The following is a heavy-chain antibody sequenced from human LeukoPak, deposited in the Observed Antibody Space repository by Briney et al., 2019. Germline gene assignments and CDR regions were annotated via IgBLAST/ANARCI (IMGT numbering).Heavy chain of an antibody. D-gene: IGHD3-9*01. Sequence: SETLSLTCTVSGGSISSSSYYWGWIRQPPGKGLEWIGSIYYSGSTYYNPSLKGRVTISVDTSKNQFSLKLSSVTAADTAVYCCARGQPVLRYFDWFPPTDPWGQGTLVTVSS. CDR2: IYYSGST. J-gene: IGHJ5*02. V-gene: IGHV4-39*01. CDR1: GGSISSSSYY. CDR3: ARGQPVLRYFDWFPPTDP.